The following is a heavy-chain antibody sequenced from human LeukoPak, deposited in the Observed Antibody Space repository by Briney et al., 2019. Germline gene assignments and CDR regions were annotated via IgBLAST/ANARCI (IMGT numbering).Heavy chain of an antibody. CDR2: LGTAGDS. D-gene: IGHD1-26*01. CDR3: AKDQRWESPHYLDS. J-gene: IGHJ4*02. CDR1: GFILSNYA. V-gene: IGHV3-13*01. Sequence: GGSLRLSCAASGFILSNYAMHWVRQPAGKGLEWVSALGTAGDSFYPGSVKGRFTISRDNSKNTLYVQMNSLRDEDTAVYYCAKDQRWESPHYLDSWGQGTLVTVSS.